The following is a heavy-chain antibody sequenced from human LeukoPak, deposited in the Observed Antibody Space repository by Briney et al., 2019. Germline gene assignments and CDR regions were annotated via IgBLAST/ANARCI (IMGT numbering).Heavy chain of an antibody. CDR3: ARGRYDFWSGYSSSFDS. V-gene: IGHV4-39*07. J-gene: IGHJ4*02. CDR1: GGSISSSSYY. CDR2: IYYSGST. D-gene: IGHD3-3*01. Sequence: SETLSLTCTVSGGSISSSSYYWGWIRQPPGKGLEWIGSIYYSGSTYYNPSLKSRVTISVDTSKNQFSLKLSSVTAADTAVYYCARGRYDFWSGYSSSFDSWGQGTLVTVSS.